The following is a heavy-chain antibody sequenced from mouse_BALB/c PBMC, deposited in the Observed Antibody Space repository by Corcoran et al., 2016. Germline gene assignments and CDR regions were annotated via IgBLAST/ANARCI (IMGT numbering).Heavy chain of an antibody. CDR3: ARGPLYCEGSCYSLHFDS. CDR1: GYTFTSYF. D-gene: IGHD1-1*02. V-gene: IGHV1-64*01. J-gene: IGHJ4*01. CDR2: INPSSGST. Sequence: QVQLVQSGAEVKKPGASVKVSCKASGYTFTSYFMHWVRQAPGQGLEWMGIINPSSGSTNYAQKFQGRVTMTRDTSTTTVYMELSSLRSEDTAVYYCARGPLYCEGSCYSLHFDSWGQGTLVTVSS.